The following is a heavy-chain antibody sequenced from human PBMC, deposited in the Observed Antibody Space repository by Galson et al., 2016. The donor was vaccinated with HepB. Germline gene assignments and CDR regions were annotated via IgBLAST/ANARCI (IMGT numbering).Heavy chain of an antibody. J-gene: IGHJ4*02. CDR2: VYYSGTT. Sequence: SETLSLTCTVSGYSISSDYYWSWIRQTPGKGLEWIGTVYYSGTTYYSPSLKSRVTISVDTSKNQFSLKLNSVTAADTAIYYCARKIYYFDNWGQGTLVTVSS. CDR3: ARKIYYFDN. CDR1: GYSISSDYY. V-gene: IGHV4-38-2*02. D-gene: IGHD3-3*01.